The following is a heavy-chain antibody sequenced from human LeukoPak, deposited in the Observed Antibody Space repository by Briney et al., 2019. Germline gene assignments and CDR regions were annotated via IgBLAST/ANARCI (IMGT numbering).Heavy chain of an antibody. D-gene: IGHD4-17*01. CDR3: ARFRYGDYRLDY. J-gene: IGHJ4*02. CDR1: GGSISSSSYY. Sequence: SETLSLTCTVSGGSISSSSYYWGWIRQPPGKGLEWIGSIYYSGSTYYNPSLKSRVTISVDTSKNQFSLKLSSVTAADTAVYYCARFRYGDYRLDYWGQGTLVTVSS. V-gene: IGHV4-39*07. CDR2: IYYSGST.